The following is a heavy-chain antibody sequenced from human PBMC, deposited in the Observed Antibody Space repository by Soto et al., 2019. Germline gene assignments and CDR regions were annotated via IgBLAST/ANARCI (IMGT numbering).Heavy chain of an antibody. Sequence: QVQLVQSGAEVKKPGASVKVSCKASGYTFTSYAMHWVRQAPGQRLEWMGWINAGNGNTKYSQKFQGRVTITRDTSASTAYRELSSLRSEDTAVYYCARGPNPYYYDYWGKETLVPVSS. CDR3: ARGPNPYYYDY. CDR1: GYTFTSYA. J-gene: IGHJ4*02. V-gene: IGHV1-3*01. CDR2: INAGNGNT.